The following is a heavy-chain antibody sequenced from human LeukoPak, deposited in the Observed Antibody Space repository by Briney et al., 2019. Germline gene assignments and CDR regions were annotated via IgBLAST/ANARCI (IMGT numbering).Heavy chain of an antibody. Sequence: SETLSLTCTVSGGSISSGGYYWSWIRQHPGKGLEWIGYIYYSGSTYYNPSLKSRVTISVDTSKNQFSLKLSSVTAADTAVYYCARITPSSSGPDDYWGQGTLVTVSS. CDR1: GGSISSGGYY. CDR3: ARITPSSSGPDDY. D-gene: IGHD6-6*01. V-gene: IGHV4-31*03. CDR2: IYYSGST. J-gene: IGHJ4*02.